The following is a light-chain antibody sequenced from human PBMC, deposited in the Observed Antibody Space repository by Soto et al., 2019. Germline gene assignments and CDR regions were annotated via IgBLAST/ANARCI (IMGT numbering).Light chain of an antibody. Sequence: DIQMTQFPSTLSASVGDRVTITCRASQSIDNWLAWYQQKPGKAPKLLIYTTSSLESGVPSRFTGSASGTEFTLTISSLQPDDFSTYYCQQNYIFPWTFGQGTKVEIK. CDR2: TTS. CDR3: QQNYIFPWT. CDR1: QSIDNW. V-gene: IGKV1-5*03. J-gene: IGKJ1*01.